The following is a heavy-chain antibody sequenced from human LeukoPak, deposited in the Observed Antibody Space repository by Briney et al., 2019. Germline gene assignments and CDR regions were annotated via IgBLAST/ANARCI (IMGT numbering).Heavy chain of an antibody. J-gene: IGHJ4*02. D-gene: IGHD2/OR15-2a*01. V-gene: IGHV3-48*01. Sequence: GGSLRLSCADSGFTFSSYSMNWVRQAPGKGLEWVSYISSSGGTIYYADSVKGRFTISRDNAKNSLYLQMNSLRAEDTAVYYCARAGTEYGCFDYWGQGTLVTVSS. CDR2: ISSSGGTI. CDR1: GFTFSSYS. CDR3: ARAGTEYGCFDY.